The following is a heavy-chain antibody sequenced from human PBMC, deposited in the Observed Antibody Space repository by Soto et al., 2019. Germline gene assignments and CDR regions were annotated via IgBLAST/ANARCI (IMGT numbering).Heavy chain of an antibody. D-gene: IGHD1-1*01. J-gene: IGHJ5*01. V-gene: IGHV3-21*01. CDR1: GFTFSTYD. CDR3: VRYGTARLLRHTWVES. CDR2: ITTSSSYI. Sequence: EVQLVESGGGLVKPGGSLRLSCAASGFTFSTYDMNWVRQAPGKGLEWVSSITTSSSYIYYGDSLRGRFTISRDNAKNSLCLQMIRLRGEDTAVYFCVRYGTARLLRHTWVESWGHGNLVTVSS.